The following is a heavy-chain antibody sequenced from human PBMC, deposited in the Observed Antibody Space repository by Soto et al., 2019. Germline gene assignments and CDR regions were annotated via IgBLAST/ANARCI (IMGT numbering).Heavy chain of an antibody. Sequence: QVQLQQWGAGLLKPSETLSLTCAVYGGSFSGYYWSWIRQPPGKGLEWIGEINHSGSTNYNPSLKSRVTISIDTSKNQFSLKLSSVTAADTAVYYCARAGRDGRFREWFDPWGQGTLVTVSS. CDR2: INHSGST. J-gene: IGHJ5*02. CDR1: GGSFSGYY. CDR3: ARAGRDGRFREWFDP. D-gene: IGHD2-15*01. V-gene: IGHV4-34*01.